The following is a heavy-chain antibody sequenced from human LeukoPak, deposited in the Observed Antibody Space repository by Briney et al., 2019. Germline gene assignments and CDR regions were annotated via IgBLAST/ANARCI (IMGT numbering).Heavy chain of an antibody. Sequence: ASVKVSCKASGGTFSSYAISWVRQAPGQGLEWMGWINPDSGGTNYAQKFQGRVTMTRDTSISTAYMELSRLRSDDTAVYYCAIPASSIAAAGTDYYYYYGMDVWGQGTTVTVSS. J-gene: IGHJ6*02. CDR2: INPDSGGT. D-gene: IGHD6-13*01. CDR3: AIPASSIAAAGTDYYYYYGMDV. V-gene: IGHV1-2*02. CDR1: GGTFSSYA.